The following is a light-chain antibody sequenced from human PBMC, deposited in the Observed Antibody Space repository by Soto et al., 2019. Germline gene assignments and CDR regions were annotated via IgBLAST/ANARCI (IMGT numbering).Light chain of an antibody. CDR3: CSYAGSTTFVV. CDR1: SSDVGSYNL. CDR2: EVT. Sequence: QSALTQPASVSGSPGQSITISCTGTSSDVGSYNLVSWYQQHPGKAPQLMIFEVTKRPSGVSNRFSGSKSGNTASLTISGLQAEDEADYYCCSYAGSTTFVVFGGGTKVTVL. J-gene: IGLJ2*01. V-gene: IGLV2-23*02.